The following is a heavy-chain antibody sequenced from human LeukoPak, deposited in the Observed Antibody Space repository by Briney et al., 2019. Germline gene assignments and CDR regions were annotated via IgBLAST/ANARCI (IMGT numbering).Heavy chain of an antibody. D-gene: IGHD2-21*02. Sequence: SETLSLTCTASGASISGYYWSWIRQPPGKELEWIGYFYTSGSAHYNPSLRSRVTMSVDTSKNQFSLKLSSVTAADTGVYYCARRGDSAPYFDSWGQGTLVTISS. CDR2: FYTSGSA. CDR3: ARRGDSAPYFDS. CDR1: GASISGYY. V-gene: IGHV4-4*09. J-gene: IGHJ4*02.